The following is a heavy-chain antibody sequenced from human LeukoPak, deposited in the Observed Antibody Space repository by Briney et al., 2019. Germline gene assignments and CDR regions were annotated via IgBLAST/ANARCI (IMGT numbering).Heavy chain of an antibody. J-gene: IGHJ4*02. V-gene: IGHV1-18*04. Sequence: GASVKNSCKAFGYSFTIYYMHWVRQAPGQGLEWMGWISVYNGNTNYAQKLQGRVTMTTDTSTSTAYMELRSLRSDDTAVYYCARDLDQYSGRFGGFGHDFWGQGTLVTVSS. CDR1: GYSFTIYY. CDR3: ARDLDQYSGRFGGFGHDF. D-gene: IGHD1-26*01. CDR2: ISVYNGNT.